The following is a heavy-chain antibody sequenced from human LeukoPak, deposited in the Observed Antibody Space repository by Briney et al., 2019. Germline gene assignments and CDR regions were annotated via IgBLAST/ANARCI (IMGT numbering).Heavy chain of an antibody. CDR1: GGSISSSNW. J-gene: IGHJ4*02. Sequence: PSGTLSLTSAVSGGSISSSNWWSWVRQPPGKGLEWIGEIYHSGSTNYNPSLKSRVTISVDKSKNQFSLKLSSVTAADAAVYYCASWIQLKGYFDYWGQGTLVTVSS. CDR2: IYHSGST. V-gene: IGHV4-4*02. D-gene: IGHD5-18*01. CDR3: ASWIQLKGYFDY.